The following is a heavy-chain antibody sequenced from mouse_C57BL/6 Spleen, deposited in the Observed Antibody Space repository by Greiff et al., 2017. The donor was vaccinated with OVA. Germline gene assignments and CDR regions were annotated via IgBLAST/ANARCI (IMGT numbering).Heavy chain of an antibody. Sequence: EVKLMESGGGLVKPGGSLKLSCAASGFTFSSYAMSWVRQTPEKRLEWVATISDGGSYTYYPDNVKGRFPISRDNAKNNLYLQMSHLKSEDTAMYYCARDRGSNSDYWGQGTTLTVSS. J-gene: IGHJ2*01. CDR3: ARDRGSNSDY. CDR2: ISDGGSYT. CDR1: GFTFSSYA. D-gene: IGHD3-1*01. V-gene: IGHV5-4*01.